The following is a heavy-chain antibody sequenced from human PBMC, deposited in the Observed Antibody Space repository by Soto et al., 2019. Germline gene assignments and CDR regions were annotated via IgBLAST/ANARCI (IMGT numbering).Heavy chain of an antibody. CDR2: IYYSGST. V-gene: IGHV4-61*01. CDR1: GGSVSSGSYY. Sequence: SETLSLTCTVSGGSVSSGSYYWSRIRQPPGKGLEWIGYIYYSGSTNYNPSLKSRVTISVDTSKNQFSLKLSSVTAADTAVYYCAREYGVNWFDPWGQGTLVTVSS. CDR3: AREYGVNWFDP. J-gene: IGHJ5*02. D-gene: IGHD2-8*01.